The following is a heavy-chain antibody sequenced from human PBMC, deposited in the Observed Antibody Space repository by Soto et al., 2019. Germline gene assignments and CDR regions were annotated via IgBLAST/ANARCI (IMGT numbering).Heavy chain of an antibody. J-gene: IGHJ5*02. CDR1: GGSISSSNYY. CDR3: ARMGDFWSGPGELDP. CDR2: VYYNGFT. D-gene: IGHD3-3*01. V-gene: IGHV4-39*01. Sequence: QLQLRESGPGLVKPSETLSLTCTVSGGSISSSNYYWAWTRQSPGKGLEWIGSVYYNGFTYYNPSLKSRVTISVDTSKNQFSLKLTSVTAADTAVYYCARMGDFWSGPGELDPWGQGTLVTVSS.